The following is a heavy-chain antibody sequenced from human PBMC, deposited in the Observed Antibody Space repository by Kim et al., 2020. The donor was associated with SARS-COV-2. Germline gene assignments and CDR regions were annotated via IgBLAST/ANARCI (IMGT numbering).Heavy chain of an antibody. Sequence: YSPAFQGQVTISADKSISTAYLQWRSLKASDTAMYYCARGGFGGYFDCLDYWGQGTLVTVSS. V-gene: IGHV5-51*01. J-gene: IGHJ4*02. CDR3: ARGGFGGYFDCLDY. D-gene: IGHD3-9*01.